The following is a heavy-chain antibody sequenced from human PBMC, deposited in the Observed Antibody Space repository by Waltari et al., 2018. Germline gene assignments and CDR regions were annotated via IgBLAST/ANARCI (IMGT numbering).Heavy chain of an antibody. CDR2: LNYGGRT. CDR1: GGSISSSIYF. J-gene: IGHJ4*02. D-gene: IGHD2-21*01. V-gene: IGHV4-39*01. CDR3: ARHEAYTTRDY. Sequence: QLQLQESGPGLVKPSETLSLTCTVSGGSISSSIYFWGWIRQPPGKGLEWIGSLNYGGRTYYNASPRSRVTISLDTSKNQFSLKVNSVTAADTAVYYCARHEAYTTRDYWGQGTLVTVSS.